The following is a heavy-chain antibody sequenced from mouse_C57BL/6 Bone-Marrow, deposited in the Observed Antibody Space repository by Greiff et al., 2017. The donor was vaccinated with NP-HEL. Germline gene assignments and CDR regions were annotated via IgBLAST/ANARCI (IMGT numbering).Heavy chain of an antibody. D-gene: IGHD1-2*01. V-gene: IGHV1-50*01. J-gene: IGHJ1*03. CDR1: GYTFTSYW. CDR2: IDPSDSYT. Sequence: QVQLQQPGAELVKPGASVKLSCKASGYTFTSYWMQWVKQRPGQGLEWIGEIDPSDSYTNYNQKFKGKATLTVDTSSSTAYMLLSSLTSEDSAVYYCARTRLYPYSPEGYFDVWGTGTTVTVSS. CDR3: ARTRLYPYSPEGYFDV.